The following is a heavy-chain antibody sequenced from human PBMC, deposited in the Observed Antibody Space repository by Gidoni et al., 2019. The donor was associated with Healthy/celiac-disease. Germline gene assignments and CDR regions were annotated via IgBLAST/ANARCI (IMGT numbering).Heavy chain of an antibody. CDR1: GFTFSSYS. J-gene: IGHJ6*03. Sequence: EVQLVESGGGLVQPGGSLRLSCAASGFTFSSYSMNWVRQAPGKGLEWVSYISSSSITIYYADSVKGRFTSSRDNAKNSLYLQMNSLRAEDTAVYYCVWFGELLGFYMDVWGKGTTVTVSS. CDR2: ISSSSITI. CDR3: VWFGELLGFYMDV. V-gene: IGHV3-48*01. D-gene: IGHD3-10*01.